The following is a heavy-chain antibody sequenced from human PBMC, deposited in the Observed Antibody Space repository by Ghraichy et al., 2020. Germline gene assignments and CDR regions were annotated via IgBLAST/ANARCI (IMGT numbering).Heavy chain of an antibody. CDR2: FDPEDGET. CDR1: GYTLTELS. Sequence: ASVKVSCKVSGYTLTELSMHWVRQAPGKGLEWMGGFDPEDGETIYAQKFQGRVTMTEDTSTDTAYMELSSLRSEDTAVYYCATEVYCTNGVCHPFDYWGQGTLVTVSS. V-gene: IGHV1-24*01. J-gene: IGHJ4*02. CDR3: ATEVYCTNGVCHPFDY. D-gene: IGHD2-8*01.